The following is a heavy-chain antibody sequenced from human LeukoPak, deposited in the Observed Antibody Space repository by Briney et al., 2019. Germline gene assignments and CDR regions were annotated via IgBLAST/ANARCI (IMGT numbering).Heavy chain of an antibody. J-gene: IGHJ4*02. Sequence: SETLSLTCAVYGGSFSGYYWSWIRQPPGKGLEWIGEINHSGSTNYNPSLKSRVTISVDTSKNQFSLKLSSVTAADTAVYYCARDLSGITGYTYGRGIDYWGQGTLVTVSS. V-gene: IGHV4-34*01. CDR3: ARDLSGITGYTYGRGIDY. CDR1: GGSFSGYY. CDR2: INHSGST. D-gene: IGHD5-18*01.